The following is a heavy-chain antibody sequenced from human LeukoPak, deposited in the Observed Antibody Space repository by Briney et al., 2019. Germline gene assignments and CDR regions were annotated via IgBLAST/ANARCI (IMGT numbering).Heavy chain of an antibody. D-gene: IGHD3-10*01. V-gene: IGHV3-48*04. CDR2: ISSTSGAV. Sequence: GGSLRLSCAASGFTFSTYSMNWVRQAPGKGLEWVSYISSTSGAVYYADSVKGRFTISRDNAKNSLYLQMNSLRAEDTAVYYCARNLLWFGGFKGMDVWGQGTTVTVSS. CDR1: GFTFSTYS. J-gene: IGHJ6*02. CDR3: ARNLLWFGGFKGMDV.